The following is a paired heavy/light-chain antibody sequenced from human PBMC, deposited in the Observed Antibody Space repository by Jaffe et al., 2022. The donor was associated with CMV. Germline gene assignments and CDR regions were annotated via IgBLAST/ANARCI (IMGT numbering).Heavy chain of an antibody. CDR1: GFTFDDYA. CDR2: ISWNSGSI. D-gene: IGHD2-2*01. V-gene: IGHV3-9*01. Sequence: EVQLVESGGGLVQPGRSLRLSCAASGFTFDDYAMNWVRQAPGKGLEWVSGISWNSGSIGYADSVKGRFTISRDNAKNSLYLQMNSLRAEDTALYYCVKDMTAVPAAGGYYGMDIWGHGTTVTVSS. CDR3: VKDMTAVPAAGGYYGMDI. J-gene: IGHJ6*02.
Light chain of an antibody. CDR1: QSVYSY. CDR2: DAS. Sequence: EIVLTQSPATLSLSPGERATLSCRASQSVYSYLAWYQQKPGQAPRLLIYDASNRATGIPARFSGSGSGTDFTLTISSLDPEDFAVYYCQQRYNWPGYTFGQGTKLEIK. J-gene: IGKJ2*01. CDR3: QQRYNWPGYT. V-gene: IGKV3-11*01.